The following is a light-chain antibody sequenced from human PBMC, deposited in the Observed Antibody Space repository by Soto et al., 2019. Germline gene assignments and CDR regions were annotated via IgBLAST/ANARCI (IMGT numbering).Light chain of an antibody. V-gene: IGLV2-23*01. J-gene: IGLJ1*01. CDR1: NNL. Sequence: QSVLTQPASVSGSPAQSITISCTGTNNLVSWYQQHPGKAPKVVVYEGTKRPSGVSNRFSGSNSGGTASLTISGLQAKDEASYFCCAYVGARSYVFGPGTKVTVL. CDR3: CAYVGARSYV. CDR2: EGT.